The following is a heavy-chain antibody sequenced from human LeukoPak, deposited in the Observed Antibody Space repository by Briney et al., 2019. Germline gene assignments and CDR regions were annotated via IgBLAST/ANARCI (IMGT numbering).Heavy chain of an antibody. CDR2: ISGGGGST. V-gene: IGHV3-23*01. CDR1: GFTFSSYA. D-gene: IGHD2-21*01. J-gene: IGHJ4*02. CDR3: AKDFILRSDEG. Sequence: GGSLRLSCAASGFTFSSYAMSWVRQAPGKGLEWVSAISGGGGSTYYADSVKGRFTISRDNSKNTLYLQMNSLRAEDTAVYYCAKDFILRSDEGWGQGTLVTVSS.